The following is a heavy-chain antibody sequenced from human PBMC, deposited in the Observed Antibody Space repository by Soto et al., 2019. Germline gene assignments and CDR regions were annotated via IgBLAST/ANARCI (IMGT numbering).Heavy chain of an antibody. V-gene: IGHV4-39*01. CDR2: IYYSGST. D-gene: IGHD6-19*01. CDR1: GGSISSSSYY. CDR3: ARLEKSGWYANYYYGMDV. Sequence: SETLSLTCTVSGGSISSSSYYWGWIRQPPGKGLEWIGSIYYSGSTYYNPSLKSRVTISVDTSKNQFSLKLSSVTAADTAVYYCARLEKSGWYANYYYGMDVWGQGTTVTVSS. J-gene: IGHJ6*02.